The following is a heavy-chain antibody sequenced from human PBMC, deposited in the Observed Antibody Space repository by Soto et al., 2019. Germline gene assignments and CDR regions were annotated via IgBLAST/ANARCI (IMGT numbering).Heavy chain of an antibody. V-gene: IGHV4-30-4*01. CDR2: IYYSGST. D-gene: IGHD3-3*01. J-gene: IGHJ3*02. CDR3: ASQLYYDFWSGYPDAFDI. CDR1: GDSFSSSNW. Sequence: PSETLSLTCGVSGDSFSSSNWWSWIRQPPGKGLEWIGYIYYSGSTYYNPSLKSRVTISVDTSKNQFSLKLSSVTAADTAVYYCASQLYYDFWSGYPDAFDIWGQGTMVTVSS.